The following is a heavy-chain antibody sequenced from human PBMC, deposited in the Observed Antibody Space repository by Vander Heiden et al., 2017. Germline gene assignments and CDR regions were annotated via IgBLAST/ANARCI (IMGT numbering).Heavy chain of an antibody. J-gene: IGHJ1*01. CDR2: ISGSGGST. D-gene: IGHD6-19*01. Sequence: EVQLLESGGGLVQPGGSLRLSGAPSGFPSGSYAMSWVRQAPGKGLEWVSAISGSGGSTDYADSVKGRFTISRDNSKNTLYLQMNSLRAEDTAVYYCAKGRAVAGSAEYFQHWGQGTLVTVSS. CDR3: AKGRAVAGSAEYFQH. V-gene: IGHV3-23*01. CDR1: GFPSGSYA.